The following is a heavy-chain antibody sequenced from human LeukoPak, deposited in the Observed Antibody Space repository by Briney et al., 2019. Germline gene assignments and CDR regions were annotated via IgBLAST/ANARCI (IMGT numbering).Heavy chain of an antibody. CDR1: GLTFRTYA. Sequence: GGSLRLSCAASGLTFRTYAMSWVRQAPGKGLEWVSAISGSGGGTYYADSVKGRFTISRDNAKNSLYLQMNSLRAEDTAVYYCAELGITMIGGVWGKGTTVTISS. D-gene: IGHD3-10*02. CDR2: ISGSGGGT. V-gene: IGHV3-23*01. J-gene: IGHJ6*04. CDR3: AELGITMIGGV.